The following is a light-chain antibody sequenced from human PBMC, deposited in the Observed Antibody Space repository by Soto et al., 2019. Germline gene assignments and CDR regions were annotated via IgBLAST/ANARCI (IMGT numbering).Light chain of an antibody. Sequence: TALTHSPSNLFASAGYRPTLSCPPSQSVRRYLAWYQQKPGQAPRLVIYSASTRATGIQARFSGSGSGSEFTLTISGLQSEDFAVYYCQQYNDRNPITFGQGTRLDIK. CDR3: QQYNDRNPIT. J-gene: IGKJ5*01. V-gene: IGKV3-15*01. CDR2: SAS. CDR1: QSVRRY.